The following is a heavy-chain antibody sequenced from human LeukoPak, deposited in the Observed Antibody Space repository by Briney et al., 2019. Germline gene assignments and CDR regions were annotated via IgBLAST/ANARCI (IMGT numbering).Heavy chain of an antibody. CDR1: GFTFSSYA. J-gene: IGHJ4*02. D-gene: IGHD5-18*01. CDR2: ISSNGGST. V-gene: IGHV3-64*01. Sequence: GGSLRLSCAASGFTFSSYAMHRVRQAPGKGLEYVSAISSNGGSTYYANSVKGRFTISRDNSKNTLYLQMGSLRAEDMAVYYCARARGYSYRGYFDYWGQGTLVTVSS. CDR3: ARARGYSYRGYFDY.